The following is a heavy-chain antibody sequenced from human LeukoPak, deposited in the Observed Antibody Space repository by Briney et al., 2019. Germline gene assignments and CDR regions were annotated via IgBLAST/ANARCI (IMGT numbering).Heavy chain of an antibody. J-gene: IGHJ4*02. CDR3: ARDGFRGPSDY. V-gene: IGHV1-18*01. Sequence: GASVKVSCKASGYTFNSYSINWVRQAPGQGLEWMGSINAYNGNTNYAQKVQGRVTMTTDTSTSTAYMELRSLRSDDTALYYCARDGFRGPSDYWGQGTLVTVPS. CDR1: GYTFNSYS. CDR2: INAYNGNT. D-gene: IGHD3-16*01.